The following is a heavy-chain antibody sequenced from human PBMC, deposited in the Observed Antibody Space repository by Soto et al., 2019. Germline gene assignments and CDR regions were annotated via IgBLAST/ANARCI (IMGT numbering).Heavy chain of an antibody. CDR3: ATVPPSSGWYLYFDY. D-gene: IGHD6-19*01. J-gene: IGHJ4*02. Sequence: ASVKVSCKVSGYTLTELSMHWVRQAPGKGLEWMGGFEPEDGETIYAQKFQGRVTMTEDTSTDTAYMELSSLRSEDTAVYYCATVPPSSGWYLYFDYWGQGTLVTVSS. CDR2: FEPEDGET. CDR1: GYTLTELS. V-gene: IGHV1-24*01.